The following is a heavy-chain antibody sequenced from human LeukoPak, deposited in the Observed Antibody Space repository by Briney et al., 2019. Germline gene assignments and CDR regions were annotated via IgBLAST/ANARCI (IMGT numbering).Heavy chain of an antibody. V-gene: IGHV1-46*01. CDR3: ARDGGLNGDYVESYYFDY. CDR2: INPSGGST. D-gene: IGHD4-17*01. Sequence: ASVKVSCKASGYTFTSYYTHWVRQAPGQGLEWMGIINPSGGSTSYAQKFQGRVTMTRDTSTSTVYMELSSLRSEDTAVYYCARDGGLNGDYVESYYFDYWGQGTLVTVSS. CDR1: GYTFTSYY. J-gene: IGHJ4*02.